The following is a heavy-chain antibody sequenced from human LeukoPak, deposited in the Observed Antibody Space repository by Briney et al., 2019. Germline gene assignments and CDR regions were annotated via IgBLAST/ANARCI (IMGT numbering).Heavy chain of an antibody. CDR3: ARARGRYYDSSDTLDY. Sequence: PSQTLSLTCAVSGGSISSGDYYWSWIRQPPGKGLEWIGYIYYSGNTYYNPSLKSRLTISVDTSKNQFSLKVSSVTAADTAVYYCARARGRYYDSSDTLDYWGQGTLVTVSS. CDR2: IYYSGNT. D-gene: IGHD3-22*01. V-gene: IGHV4-30-4*01. CDR1: GGSISSGDYY. J-gene: IGHJ4*02.